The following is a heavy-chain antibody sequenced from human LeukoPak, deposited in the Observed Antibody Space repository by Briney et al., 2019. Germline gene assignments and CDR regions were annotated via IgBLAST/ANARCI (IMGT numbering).Heavy chain of an antibody. CDR2: ISWNSGSI. CDR1: GFIFDDYA. J-gene: IGHJ4*02. V-gene: IGHV3-9*01. D-gene: IGHD6-6*01. Sequence: PGRSLRLSCAASGFIFDDYAMHWVRQAPGKGLEWVSGISWNSGSIGYADSVKGRFTISRDNAKNSLYLQMNSLRAEDTALYYCAKDIGSSSGDYWGQGTLVTVSS. CDR3: AKDIGSSSGDY.